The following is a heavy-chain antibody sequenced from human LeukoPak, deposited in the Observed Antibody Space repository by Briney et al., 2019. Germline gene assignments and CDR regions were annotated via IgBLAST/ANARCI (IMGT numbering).Heavy chain of an antibody. CDR1: GFTFGDYA. Sequence: PGESLRLSCTASGFTFGDYAITWVRQAPGKGLEWVGLIRNKVYGGTAEYAASVKGRFTISREDSKSIAYLQMNSLKIEDTGIYYCIKSTTASGGYWFDPWGQGTLVTVSS. CDR3: IKSTTASGGYWFDP. V-gene: IGHV3-49*04. J-gene: IGHJ5*02. CDR2: IRNKVYGGTA. D-gene: IGHD2/OR15-2a*01.